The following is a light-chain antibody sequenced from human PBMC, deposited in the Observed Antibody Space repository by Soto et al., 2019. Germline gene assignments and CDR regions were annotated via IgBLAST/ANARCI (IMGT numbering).Light chain of an antibody. J-gene: IGLJ3*02. Sequence: QSALTQPASVSGSPGQSITISCTGSGTDVGTYNCVSWFQRHPGKAPQLIIYEVTERPSGVSPRFSGSKSVNTASLTISGLRAEDEADYFCCPFAGRKKWVFGGGTKLTVL. CDR3: CPFAGRKKWV. CDR1: GTDVGTYNC. V-gene: IGLV2-23*02. CDR2: EVT.